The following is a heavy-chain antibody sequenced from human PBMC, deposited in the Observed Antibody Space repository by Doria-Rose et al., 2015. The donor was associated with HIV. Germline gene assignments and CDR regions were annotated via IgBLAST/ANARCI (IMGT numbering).Heavy chain of an antibody. CDR3: ARIKSSGWYHKYYFDF. V-gene: IGHV2-26*01. J-gene: IGHJ4*02. CDR2: IFSDDER. Sequence: ESGPVLVKPTETLTLTCTVSGVSLSSPGMGVSWIRQPPGKALEWLANIFSDDERSYKTSLKSRLIISRGTSKSQVVLTMTDMDPVDTATYYCARIKSSGWYHKYYFDFWGQGTLVIVSA. D-gene: IGHD6-13*01. CDR1: GVSLSSPGMG.